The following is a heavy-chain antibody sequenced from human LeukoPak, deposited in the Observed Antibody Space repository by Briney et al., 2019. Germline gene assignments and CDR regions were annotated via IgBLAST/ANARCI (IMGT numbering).Heavy chain of an antibody. D-gene: IGHD4-23*01. J-gene: IGHJ4*02. CDR2: ISDSSSYI. V-gene: IGHV3-21*01. Sequence: GGSLRLSCAASGFTFSTYSMNWVRQAPGKGLEWVSCISDSSSYIYYADSVKGRFTISRDNAKNSVYLQMNSLRAEDTAVYYCARDYGGSSPFDYWGQGTLVTVSS. CDR1: GFTFSTYS. CDR3: ARDYGGSSPFDY.